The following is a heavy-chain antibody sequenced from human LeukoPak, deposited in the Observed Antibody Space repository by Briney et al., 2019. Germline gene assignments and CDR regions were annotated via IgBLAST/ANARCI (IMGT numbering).Heavy chain of an antibody. CDR3: AKRGGDSSGWNYFDY. CDR2: IRYDGSNK. J-gene: IGHJ4*02. CDR1: GFTFSSYG. Sequence: PGGSLRLSCAASGFTFSSYGMHWVRQAPGKGLEWVAFIRYDGSNKYYADSVKDRFTISRDNSKNTLYLQMNSLRAEDTAVYYCAKRGGDSSGWNYFDYWGQGSLVTVSS. V-gene: IGHV3-30*02. D-gene: IGHD6-19*01.